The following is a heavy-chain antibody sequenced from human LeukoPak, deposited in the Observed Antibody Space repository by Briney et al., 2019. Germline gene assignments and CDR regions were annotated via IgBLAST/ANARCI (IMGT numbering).Heavy chain of an antibody. J-gene: IGHJ4*02. V-gene: IGHV5-51*01. CDR2: IYPSDSDT. CDR3: ARQGYTYGYDY. Sequence: GESLKISCKGSGDSFTTYWIGWVRQLPGKGLEWMGIIYPSDSDTRYSPSFQGQVTLSADKSISTAYLQWSSLKASDTAMYYCARQGYTYGYDYWGQGTLVTVSS. D-gene: IGHD5-18*01. CDR1: GDSFTTYW.